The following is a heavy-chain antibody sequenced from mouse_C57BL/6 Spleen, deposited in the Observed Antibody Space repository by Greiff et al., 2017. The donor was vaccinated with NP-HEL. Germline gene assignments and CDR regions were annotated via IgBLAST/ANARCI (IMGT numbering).Heavy chain of an antibody. J-gene: IGHJ3*01. V-gene: IGHV1-64*01. CDR1: GYTFTSYW. CDR3: ARSPLYGPFAY. Sequence: VQLQQPGAELVKPGASVKLSCKASGYTFTSYWMHWVKQRPGQGLEWIGMIHPNSGSTNYNEKFKSKATLTVDKSSSTAYMQLSSLTSEDSAVYYCARSPLYGPFAYWGQGTLVTVSA. D-gene: IGHD2-10*02. CDR2: IHPNSGST.